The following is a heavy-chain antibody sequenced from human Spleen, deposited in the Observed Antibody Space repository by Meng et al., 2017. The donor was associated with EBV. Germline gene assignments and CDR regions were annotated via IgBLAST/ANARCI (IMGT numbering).Heavy chain of an antibody. CDR3: ARRRLDDSSGYYVDY. Sequence: VQLGQSGTEVKKPGASVKVSCKASAYTFSDYDIIWVRQAPGRGLEWMGWSSPYNGNTKYAQKLQDRVTMTTDTSTSTAYMELRSLRSDDTAIYYCARRRLDDSSGYYVDYWGQGTLVTVSS. V-gene: IGHV1-18*01. J-gene: IGHJ4*02. CDR2: SSPYNGNT. D-gene: IGHD3-22*01. CDR1: AYTFSDYD.